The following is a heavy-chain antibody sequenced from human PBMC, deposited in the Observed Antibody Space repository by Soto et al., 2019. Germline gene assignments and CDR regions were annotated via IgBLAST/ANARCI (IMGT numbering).Heavy chain of an antibody. CDR3: ARIYCSGGSCHESPFGY. CDR2: IYYSGST. CDR1: GGSISSSSYY. V-gene: IGHV4-39*01. J-gene: IGHJ4*02. Sequence: QLQLQESGPGLVKPSETLSLTCTVSGGSISSSSYYWGWIRQPPGKGLEWIGSIYYSGSTYYNPSLKSRVTISVDTPKNQFSLKLSSVTAADTAVYYCARIYCSGGSCHESPFGYWGQGTLVTVSS. D-gene: IGHD2-15*01.